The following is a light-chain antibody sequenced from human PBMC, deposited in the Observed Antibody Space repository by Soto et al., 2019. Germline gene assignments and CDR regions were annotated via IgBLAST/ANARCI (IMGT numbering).Light chain of an antibody. Sequence: EIVMTQSPATLSVSPGERATLSCRASQSVSSNFAWYPQKPGQAPRLLIYGASTRATGIPARFSGSGSGTEFTLTISSLQSEDFAVYYCQQYNNWPPVTFGGGTKVEIK. J-gene: IGKJ4*01. CDR2: GAS. CDR3: QQYNNWPPVT. V-gene: IGKV3-15*01. CDR1: QSVSSN.